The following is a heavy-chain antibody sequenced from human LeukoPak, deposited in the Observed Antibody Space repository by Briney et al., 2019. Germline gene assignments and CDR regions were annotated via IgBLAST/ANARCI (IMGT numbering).Heavy chain of an antibody. V-gene: IGHV3-23*01. D-gene: IGHD3-22*01. J-gene: IGHJ4*02. Sequence: GGSLRLSCAASRFTFSNYAMTWVRQAPGKGLEWVSAISGSGGGTYYADSVKGRFAISRDNAKNSLSLQMNSLRAEDTAVYYCARVYTSGYSLDYWGQGTLVTVSS. CDR3: ARVYTSGYSLDY. CDR1: RFTFSNYA. CDR2: ISGSGGGT.